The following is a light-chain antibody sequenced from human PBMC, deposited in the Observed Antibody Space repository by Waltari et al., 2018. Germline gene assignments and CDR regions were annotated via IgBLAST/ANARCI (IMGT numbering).Light chain of an antibody. Sequence: QVVLTQSPSASASLGASVKLTCPLRRGHTTYAIAWHQQQPEKGPRFLMILNSDGTHKKGDGIPDRFSGSSSGAERYLTITSLRSEDEADYYCQAWGTGTKRMFGGGTKLTVL. V-gene: IGLV4-69*01. J-gene: IGLJ3*02. CDR1: RGHTTYA. CDR2: LNSDGTH. CDR3: QAWGTGTKRM.